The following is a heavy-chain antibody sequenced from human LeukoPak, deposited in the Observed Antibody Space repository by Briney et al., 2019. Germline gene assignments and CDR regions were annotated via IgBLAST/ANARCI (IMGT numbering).Heavy chain of an antibody. D-gene: IGHD3-22*01. CDR1: GGSVSSSSYN. CDR2: MYDSGST. CDR3: ARMIVVVNRQPYFNY. V-gene: IGHV4-39*01. J-gene: IGHJ4*02. Sequence: PSEALSLTCSVSGGSVSSSSYNWGWIRQPPGKGLEWIGSMYDSGSTYYNPSLQSRVSISVYKSKNQFPLKLSSVDAADTDVFYCARMIVVVNRQPYFNYCGQGTLVTVSS.